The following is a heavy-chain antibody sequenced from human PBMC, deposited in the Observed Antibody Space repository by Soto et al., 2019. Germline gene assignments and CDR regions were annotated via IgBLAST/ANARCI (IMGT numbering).Heavy chain of an antibody. CDR3: ARQAARNYIDS. Sequence: LRLSCVASGFTFSDYSMSWIRQAPGNGLEWLAFIESRVRTLSYSDSVRGRFTISRDNAENSVYLQMDSLRADDTAVYYCARQAARNYIDSWGQGNSVTVSS. D-gene: IGHD6-6*01. V-gene: IGHV3-11*01. CDR2: IESRVRTL. CDR1: GFTFSDYS. J-gene: IGHJ4*02.